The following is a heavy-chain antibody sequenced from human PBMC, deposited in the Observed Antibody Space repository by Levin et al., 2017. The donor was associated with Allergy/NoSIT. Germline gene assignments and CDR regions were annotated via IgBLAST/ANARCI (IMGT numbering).Heavy chain of an antibody. CDR3: ARDRSSDSPYYYYYMDV. CDR2: IYSGGST. Sequence: GESLKISCAASGFTVSSNYMSWVRQAPGKGLEWVSVIYSGGSTYYADSVKGRFTISRDNSKNTLYLQMNSLRAEDTAVYYCARDRSSDSPYYYYYMDVWGKGTTVTVSS. D-gene: IGHD3-22*01. V-gene: IGHV3-53*01. CDR1: GFTVSSNY. J-gene: IGHJ6*03.